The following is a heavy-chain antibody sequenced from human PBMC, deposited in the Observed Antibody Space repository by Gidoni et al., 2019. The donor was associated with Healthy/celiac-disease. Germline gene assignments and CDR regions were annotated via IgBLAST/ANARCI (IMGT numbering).Heavy chain of an antibody. Sequence: EVQLVESGGGLIQSGGSLRLSCAASGFTVSRNYMSWVRQAPGKGLEWVSVIYSGGSTYYADSVKGRFTISRDNSKNTLYLQMNSLRAEDTAVYYCTRDSTGGQLGDYWGQGTLVTVSS. V-gene: IGHV3-53*01. D-gene: IGHD6-6*01. J-gene: IGHJ4*02. CDR2: IYSGGST. CDR1: GFTVSRNY. CDR3: TRDSTGGQLGDY.